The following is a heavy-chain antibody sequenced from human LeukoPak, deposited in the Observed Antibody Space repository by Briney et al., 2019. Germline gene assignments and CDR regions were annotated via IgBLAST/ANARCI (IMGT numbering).Heavy chain of an antibody. CDR1: GFTFRSYW. V-gene: IGHV3-74*01. J-gene: IGHJ5*02. CDR3: TRRVSATRWFDP. Sequence: PGGSLRLSCAASGFTFRSYWMHWVRQAPGKGLVWVSRINSDGSTTNYADSVKGRFTISRDNAENTMYLQMNSLRVEDTAVYYCTRRVSATRWFDPWGQGPLVTVSS. D-gene: IGHD2-15*01. CDR2: INSDGSTT.